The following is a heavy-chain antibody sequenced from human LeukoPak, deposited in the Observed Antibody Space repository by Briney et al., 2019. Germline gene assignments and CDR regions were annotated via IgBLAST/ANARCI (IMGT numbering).Heavy chain of an antibody. CDR2: INWNGGST. CDR1: GFTFDDYG. CDR3: AREITIFGVVNEGDWFDP. J-gene: IGHJ5*02. Sequence: GRSLRLSCAASGFTFDDYGMSWVRQAPGKGLEWVSGINWNGGSTGYADSVKGRFTISRDNAKNSLYLQMNSLRAEDTALYHCAREITIFGVVNEGDWFDPWGQGTLVTVSS. D-gene: IGHD3-3*01. V-gene: IGHV3-20*01.